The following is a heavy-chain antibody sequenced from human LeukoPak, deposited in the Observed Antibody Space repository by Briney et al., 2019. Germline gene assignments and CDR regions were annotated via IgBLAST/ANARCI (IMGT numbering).Heavy chain of an antibody. CDR3: ARAGVVLQLDP. V-gene: IGHV4-34*01. D-gene: IGHD2-2*01. J-gene: IGHJ5*02. Sequence: PSETLSLTCAVYGGSFSGYYWSWIRQPPGKGLEWIGEINHSGSTNYNPSLKSRVTISVDTSKNQFSLKLSSVSAADTAVCYCARAGVVLQLDPWGGGTLVTVSS. CDR1: GGSFSGYY. CDR2: INHSGST.